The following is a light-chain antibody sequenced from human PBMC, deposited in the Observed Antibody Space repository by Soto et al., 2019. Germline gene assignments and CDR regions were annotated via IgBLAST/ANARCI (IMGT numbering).Light chain of an antibody. V-gene: IGKV3-15*01. CDR3: QQYKNWPHFT. CDR1: QSVSTK. J-gene: IGKJ3*01. CDR2: GAS. Sequence: EIVMTQSPATLSVSPGERASLSCRASQSVSTKLAWYRQKPGQAPRLLIYGASTRATGIPARFSGSGSWTEFTLTINSLQSEDFAVYYCQQYKNWPHFTFGPGTTVDIK.